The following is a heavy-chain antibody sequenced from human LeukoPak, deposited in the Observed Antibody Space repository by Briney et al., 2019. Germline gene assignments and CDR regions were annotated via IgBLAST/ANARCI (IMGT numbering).Heavy chain of an antibody. D-gene: IGHD6-19*01. CDR2: IYYSGST. CDR1: GGSISSYY. V-gene: IGHV4-59*01. Sequence: SETLSLTCTVSGGSISSYYWSWIRQPPGKGLEWIGYIYYSGSTNYSPSLKSRVTISVDTSKNQFSLNLSSVTAADTAVYYCARVLPYSSGWGVDYWGQGTLVTVSS. CDR3: ARVLPYSSGWGVDY. J-gene: IGHJ4*02.